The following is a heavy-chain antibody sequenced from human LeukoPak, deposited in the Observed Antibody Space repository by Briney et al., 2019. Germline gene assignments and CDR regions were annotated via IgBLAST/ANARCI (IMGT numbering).Heavy chain of an antibody. D-gene: IGHD6-13*01. J-gene: IGHJ2*01. CDR1: GGSISSYY. V-gene: IGHV4-59*12. Sequence: SEILSLTCTVSGGSISSYYWSWIRQPPGKGLEWIGYIYYSGSTNYKPSLKSRVTMSVDTSKNQFSLKLNSVTAADTAVYYCARVSSSWYQDWYFDLWGRGTLVTVSS. CDR2: IYYSGST. CDR3: ARVSSSWYQDWYFDL.